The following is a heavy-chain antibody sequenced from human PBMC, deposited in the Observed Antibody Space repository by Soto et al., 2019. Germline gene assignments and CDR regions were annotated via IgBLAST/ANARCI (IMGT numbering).Heavy chain of an antibody. D-gene: IGHD4-17*01. CDR1: GFTFSSYG. Sequence: GGSLRLSCAASGFTFSSYGMHWVRQAPGKGLEWVAVIWYDGSNKYYADSVKGRFTISRDNSKNTLYLQMNSLRAEDTAVYYWARDRVPVFDYGGKGTLVPVSP. V-gene: IGHV3-33*01. CDR3: ARDRVPVFDY. CDR2: IWYDGSNK. J-gene: IGHJ4*02.